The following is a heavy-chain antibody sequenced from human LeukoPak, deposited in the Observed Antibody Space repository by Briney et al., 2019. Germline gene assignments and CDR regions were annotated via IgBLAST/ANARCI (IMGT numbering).Heavy chain of an antibody. J-gene: IGHJ4*02. CDR3: AKGGCRGTCNTIAY. V-gene: IGHV3-23*01. CDR2: SGDRDGST. Sequence: GGSLRLSCAASGFTFGGSGMSWVRQAPGKGLEWMSSSGDRDGSTYYADSLKGRFTISRDNSKNTLYLQMNNLRAEDTAVYYCAKGGCRGTCNTIAYWGQGTLVTVSS. D-gene: IGHD2-15*01. CDR1: GFTFGGSG.